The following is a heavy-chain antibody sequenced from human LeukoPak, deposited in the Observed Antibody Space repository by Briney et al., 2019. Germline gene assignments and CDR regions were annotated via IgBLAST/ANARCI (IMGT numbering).Heavy chain of an antibody. D-gene: IGHD3-10*01. Sequence: GGSLRLSCAAFGLTFNDYAMSWVRQTPGKGLEWVSAISGSGYNTYYADSVKGRFTISRDNSKNTLYLQMNSLRAEDTAVYYCATRGAWGQGTMVTVSS. V-gene: IGHV3-23*01. CDR1: GLTFNDYA. CDR2: ISGSGYNT. J-gene: IGHJ3*01. CDR3: ATRGA.